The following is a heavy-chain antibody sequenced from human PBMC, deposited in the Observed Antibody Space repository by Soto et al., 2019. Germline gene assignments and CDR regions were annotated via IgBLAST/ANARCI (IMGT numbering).Heavy chain of an antibody. D-gene: IGHD3-10*01. V-gene: IGHV3-7*03. CDR3: AREAISMVLKYYYYYYGMDV. CDR2: IKQDGSEK. J-gene: IGHJ6*02. CDR1: GFTFSSYW. Sequence: PGGSLTLSCAASGFTFSSYWMSCVRQSPVKGLECVANIKQDGSEKYYVDSVKGRFTISRDNAKNSLYLQMNSLRAEDTAVYYCAREAISMVLKYYYYYYGMDVWGQGTTVTVYS.